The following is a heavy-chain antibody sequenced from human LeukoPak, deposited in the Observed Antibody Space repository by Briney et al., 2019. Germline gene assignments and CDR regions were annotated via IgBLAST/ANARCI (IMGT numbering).Heavy chain of an antibody. CDR3: ERGPTMKMDV. CDR2: ISSSSSNI. J-gene: IGHJ6*04. Sequence: GGSLRLSCAAAGFTFSSYSMNWVRQAPGKGLEWVSSISSSSSNIYYADSVKGRFTISRDNAKNSLYLQMNSLRAEDTAVYYCERGPTMKMDVWGKGTTVTVSS. CDR1: GFTFSSYS. V-gene: IGHV3-21*01. D-gene: IGHD3-22*01.